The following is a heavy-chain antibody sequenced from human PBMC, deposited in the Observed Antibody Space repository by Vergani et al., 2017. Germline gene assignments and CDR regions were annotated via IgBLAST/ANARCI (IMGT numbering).Heavy chain of an antibody. D-gene: IGHD3-16*02. V-gene: IGHV1-69*02. CDR1: GGTFSSYT. CDR3: ARSPLPNLRVGELSYIDY. CDR2: IIPILGIA. Sequence: QVQLVQSGAEVKKPGSSVKVSCKASGGTFSSYTISWVRQAPGQGLEWMGRIIPILGIANYAQKFQGRVTITADKSTSTAYMELSSLRSEDTAVYYCARSPLPNLRVGELSYIDYWGQGTLVTVSS. J-gene: IGHJ4*02.